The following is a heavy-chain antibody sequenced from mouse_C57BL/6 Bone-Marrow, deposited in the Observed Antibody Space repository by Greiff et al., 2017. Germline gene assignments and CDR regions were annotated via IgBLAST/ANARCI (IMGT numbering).Heavy chain of an antibody. CDR2: IHPNSGST. Sequence: QVQLQQPGAELVKPGASVKLSCKASGYTFTSYWMHWVKQRPGQGLEWIGMIHPNSGSTNYNEKFKSKATLTVDKSSSTAYMQLSSLTSEDSAVYYCARSPPFNYGNPGFAYWGQGTLVTVSA. J-gene: IGHJ3*01. D-gene: IGHD2-1*01. V-gene: IGHV1-64*01. CDR3: ARSPPFNYGNPGFAY. CDR1: GYTFTSYW.